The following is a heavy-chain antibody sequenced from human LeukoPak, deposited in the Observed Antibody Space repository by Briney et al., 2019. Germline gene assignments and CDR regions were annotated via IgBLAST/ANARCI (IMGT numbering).Heavy chain of an antibody. J-gene: IGHJ4*02. D-gene: IGHD3-10*01. Sequence: SETLSLTCTVSGGSISSSSYYWGWIRQPPGKGLEWIGYIYYSGSTDYNPSLKSRVTISVDTSKNQFSLKLSSVTAADTAVYYCARLSLGATTSLIRITMVRGVRPIDYWGQGTLVTVSS. V-gene: IGHV4-39*01. CDR2: IYYSGST. CDR3: ARLSLGATTSLIRITMVRGVRPIDY. CDR1: GGSISSSSYY.